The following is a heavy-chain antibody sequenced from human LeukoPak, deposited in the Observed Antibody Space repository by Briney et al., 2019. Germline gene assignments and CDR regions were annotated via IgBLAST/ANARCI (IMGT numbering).Heavy chain of an antibody. CDR2: LSDTGDST. D-gene: IGHD2-15*01. Sequence: GGSLRLSCAASGFTLSSHPMYWVRQAPGKGLEWVSSLSDTGDSTHYADSVKGRFTISRDSARSALYLQMNSLRAEDTAVYYCAKGDCSSGSCYFDYWGQGSQVTVSP. CDR3: AKGDCSSGSCYFDY. J-gene: IGHJ4*02. V-gene: IGHV3-23*01. CDR1: GFTLSSHP.